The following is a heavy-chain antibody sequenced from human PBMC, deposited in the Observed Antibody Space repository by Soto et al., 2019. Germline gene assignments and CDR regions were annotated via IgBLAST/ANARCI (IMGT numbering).Heavy chain of an antibody. CDR1: GDSISSVGYS. CDR3: ARSVGYRSGWWPYYFDY. J-gene: IGHJ4*02. V-gene: IGHV4-30-2*01. Sequence: SLTCAVSGDSISSVGYSWNWIRQPPGEGLEWIGYIYHSGSFLYNPSLKSRVTISLDRSKNQFSPRLSSVTAADTAVFYCARSVGYRSGWWPYYFDYWGQGALVTVSS. CDR2: IYHSGSF. D-gene: IGHD6-19*01.